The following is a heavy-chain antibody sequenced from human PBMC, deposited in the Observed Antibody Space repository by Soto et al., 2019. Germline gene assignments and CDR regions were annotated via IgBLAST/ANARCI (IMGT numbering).Heavy chain of an antibody. CDR3: TRAYGAETFDF. CDR2: MNPNSGNT. V-gene: IGHV1-8*02. Sequence: ASVKVSCKASGYTFNNYDIHWVRQAPGHGLEWMGWMNPNSGNTGYAQNFRGRVTMTQNTAIGTAYMELSSLRSDDTATYYCTRAYGAETFDFWGQGTRVTSPQ. CDR1: GYTFNNYD. D-gene: IGHD3-10*01. J-gene: IGHJ5*01.